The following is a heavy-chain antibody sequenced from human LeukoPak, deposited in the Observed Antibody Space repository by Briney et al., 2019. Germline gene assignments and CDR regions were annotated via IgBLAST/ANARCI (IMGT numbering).Heavy chain of an antibody. J-gene: IGHJ4*02. V-gene: IGHV1-46*01. CDR2: INPSGGST. Sequence: ASVKVSCKASGYTLTSFGFSWVRQAPGQGLEWMGIINPSGGSTSYAQKFQGRVTMTRDTSTSIVYMELSSLRSEDTAVYYCARESCSGGSCYDGYFDYWGQGTLVTVSS. CDR3: ARESCSGGSCYDGYFDY. CDR1: GYTLTSFG. D-gene: IGHD2-15*01.